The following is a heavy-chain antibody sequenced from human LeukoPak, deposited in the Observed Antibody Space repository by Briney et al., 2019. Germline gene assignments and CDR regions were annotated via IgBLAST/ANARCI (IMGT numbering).Heavy chain of an antibody. Sequence: GGSLRLSCAASGFTFSSSYMHWVRQAPGKGLVWVSRINADASLIIYADSVKGRFTIFRDNAKNTLYLQMNSLRVDDTALYYCVSELPGCAGDCLKTWGQGTLVTVSS. CDR2: INADASLI. D-gene: IGHD2-21*02. J-gene: IGHJ5*02. V-gene: IGHV3-74*01. CDR1: GFTFSSSY. CDR3: VSELPGCAGDCLKT.